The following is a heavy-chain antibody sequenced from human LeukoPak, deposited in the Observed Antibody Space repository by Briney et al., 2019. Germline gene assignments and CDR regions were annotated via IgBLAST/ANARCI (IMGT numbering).Heavy chain of an antibody. CDR2: ISGSGGST. D-gene: IGHD5-18*01. V-gene: IGHV3-23*01. Sequence: GGPLLPPCAASGFPFISNAMTWFRRAPGKGLEWVSAISGSGGSTYYADSVKGRFTISRDNSKNTLYLQMNSLRAEDTAVYYCAKESGYSYGRNFDYWGQGTLVTVSS. CDR3: AKESGYSYGRNFDY. CDR1: GFPFISNA. J-gene: IGHJ4*02.